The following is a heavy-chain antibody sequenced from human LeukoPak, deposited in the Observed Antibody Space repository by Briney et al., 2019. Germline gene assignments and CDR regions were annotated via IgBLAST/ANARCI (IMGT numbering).Heavy chain of an antibody. D-gene: IGHD4-23*01. CDR1: GFTVSSNH. Sequence: PGGSLRLSCAASGFTVSSNHLSWVRQAPGKGLEWVSAISGSGGSTYYADSVKGRFTISRDNSKNTLYLQMNSLRAEDTAVYYCAKGYGGKHYYYYMDVWGKGTTVTVSS. V-gene: IGHV3-23*01. CDR2: ISGSGGST. J-gene: IGHJ6*03. CDR3: AKGYGGKHYYYYMDV.